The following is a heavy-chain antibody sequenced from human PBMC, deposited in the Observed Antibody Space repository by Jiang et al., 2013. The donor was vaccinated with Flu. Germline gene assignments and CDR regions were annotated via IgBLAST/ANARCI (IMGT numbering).Heavy chain of an antibody. CDR3: TSRNYYDSSGYAAPFDF. J-gene: IGHJ4*02. Sequence: SGAEVKKPGSSVKVSCKASGGTFSSYAISWVRQAPGQGLEWMGGIIPIFGTANYTQKFQGRVTITADESTSTAYMELSSLRSEDTAVYYCTSRNYYDSSGYAAPFDFWGQGTLVTVSS. CDR2: IIPIFGTA. V-gene: IGHV1-69*01. CDR1: GGTFSSYA. D-gene: IGHD3-22*01.